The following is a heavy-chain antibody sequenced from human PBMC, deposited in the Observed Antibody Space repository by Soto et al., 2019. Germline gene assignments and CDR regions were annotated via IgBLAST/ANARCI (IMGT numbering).Heavy chain of an antibody. V-gene: IGHV1-18*01. CDR1: GYSFTTYG. Sequence: QVQLVQSGGEVKKPGASVKVSCKTSGYSFTTYGISWVRQAPGQGLEWMGWISAYNGNTNYAQKLQGRVTMTTDTSTSTAYMELRSPRSDDTAVYCCAREGPAPYYYSGMDVWGQGSTVTVSS. CDR3: AREGPAPYYYSGMDV. CDR2: ISAYNGNT. J-gene: IGHJ6*02.